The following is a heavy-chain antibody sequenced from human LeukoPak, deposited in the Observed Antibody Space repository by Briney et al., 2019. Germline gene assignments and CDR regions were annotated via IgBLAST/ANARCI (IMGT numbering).Heavy chain of an antibody. D-gene: IGHD6-13*01. CDR1: GGSISSGSYY. V-gene: IGHV4-61*02. J-gene: IGHJ3*02. CDR3: ANSYSSSWYLNAFDI. Sequence: SETLSLTCTVSGGSISSGSYYWSWIRQPAGKGLEWIGRIYTSGSTNYNPSLKSRVTISVDTSKNQFSLKLSSVTAADTAVYYCANSYSSSWYLNAFDIWGQGTMVTVSS. CDR2: IYTSGST.